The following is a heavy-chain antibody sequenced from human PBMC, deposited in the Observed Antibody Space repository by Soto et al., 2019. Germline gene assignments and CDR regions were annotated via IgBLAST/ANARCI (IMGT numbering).Heavy chain of an antibody. D-gene: IGHD6-6*01. CDR3: ARGGIAARPVSWFDP. V-gene: IGHV1-69*06. J-gene: IGHJ5*02. CDR1: GGTFSSYA. Sequence: ASVKVSCKASGGTFSSYAISWVRQAPGQGLEWMGGIIPIFGTANYAQKFQGRVTITADKSTSTAYMELSSLRSEDTAVYYCARGGIAARPVSWFDPWGQGTLVTVSS. CDR2: IIPIFGTA.